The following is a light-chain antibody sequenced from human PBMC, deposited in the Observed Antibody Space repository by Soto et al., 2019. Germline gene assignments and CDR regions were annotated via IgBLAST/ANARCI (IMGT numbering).Light chain of an antibody. CDR3: QQSYSTPPT. Sequence: DIQMTQSPSSLSTSVGDRVTITCRASQSISSYLNWYQQKPGKAPKLLICSASSLQSGVPSRFSGSGSGTDFTLTISSLQHEDFATYYCQQSYSTPPTFGQGTKVEIK. CDR1: QSISSY. V-gene: IGKV1-39*01. CDR2: SAS. J-gene: IGKJ1*01.